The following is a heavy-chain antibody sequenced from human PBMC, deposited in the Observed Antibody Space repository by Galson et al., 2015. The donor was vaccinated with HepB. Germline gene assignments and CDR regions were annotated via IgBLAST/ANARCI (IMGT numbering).Heavy chain of an antibody. Sequence: SVKVSCKASGYTFTSYDINWVRQATGQGLEWMGWMNPNSGNTGYAQKLQGRVTMTTDTSTSTAYMELRSLRSDDTAVYYCARDGGDLFLEWLSRPYPNDYYYYYMDVWGKGTTVTVSS. CDR2: MNPNSGNT. V-gene: IGHV1-8*01. CDR1: GYTFTSYD. CDR3: ARDGGDLFLEWLSRPYPNDYYYYYMDV. J-gene: IGHJ6*03. D-gene: IGHD3-3*01.